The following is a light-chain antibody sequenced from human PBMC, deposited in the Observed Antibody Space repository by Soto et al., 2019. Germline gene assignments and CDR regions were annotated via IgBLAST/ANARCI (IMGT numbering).Light chain of an antibody. CDR1: SSDVGYYNY. CDR2: DVS. Sequence: QSALTQPASVSGSPGQWITMSCTGTSSDVGYYNYVSWYQLHPGKAPKLMIYDVSNRPSGISNRFSGSKSGNAASLTISGLQAEDEADYYCSSYTGSNTYVFGTGTKVTVL. CDR3: SSYTGSNTYV. V-gene: IGLV2-14*03. J-gene: IGLJ1*01.